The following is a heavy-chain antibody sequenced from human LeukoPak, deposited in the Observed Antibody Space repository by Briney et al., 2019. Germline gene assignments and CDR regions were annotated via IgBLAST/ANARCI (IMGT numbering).Heavy chain of an antibody. D-gene: IGHD2-2*01. Sequence: PGGSLRLSCAASGFTFSSYAMHWVRQAPGKGLEWVAVISYDGSNKYYADSVKGRFTISRDNSKNTLYLQMNSLRAEDTAVYYCARKVPAAIEDAFDIWGQGTMVTVSS. V-gene: IGHV3-30*04. CDR2: ISYDGSNK. CDR3: ARKVPAAIEDAFDI. J-gene: IGHJ3*02. CDR1: GFTFSSYA.